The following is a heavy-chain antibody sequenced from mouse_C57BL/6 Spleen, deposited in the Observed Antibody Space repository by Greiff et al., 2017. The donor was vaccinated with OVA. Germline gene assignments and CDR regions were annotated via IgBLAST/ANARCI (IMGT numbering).Heavy chain of an antibody. CDR2: IDPSDSYT. Sequence: VQLQQPGAELVMPGASVKLSCKASGYTFTSYWMHWVKQRPGQGLEWIGEIDPSDSYTNSNQKFNGKSTLTVDNSSSTAYMQLSSRTSEDSAVYYCGRGGLRRYFDVWGTGTTVTVSA. CDR1: GYTFTSYW. CDR3: GRGGLRRYFDV. D-gene: IGHD2-2*01. V-gene: IGHV1-69*01. J-gene: IGHJ1*03.